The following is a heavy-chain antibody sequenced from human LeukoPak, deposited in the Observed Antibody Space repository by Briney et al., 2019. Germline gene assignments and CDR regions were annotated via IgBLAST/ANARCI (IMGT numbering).Heavy chain of an antibody. CDR1: GFTFSSYA. V-gene: IGHV3-30-3*01. D-gene: IGHD3-10*01. Sequence: PETSLRLSCTASGFTFSSYAMHWVRQAPGKGLEWVAVISYDGSNKYYADSVKGRFTISRDNSKNTLYLQMNSLRAEDTAVYYCARDLYYYGSGSFGKYYYYGMDVWGQGTTVTVSS. CDR2: ISYDGSNK. CDR3: ARDLYYYGSGSFGKYYYYGMDV. J-gene: IGHJ6*02.